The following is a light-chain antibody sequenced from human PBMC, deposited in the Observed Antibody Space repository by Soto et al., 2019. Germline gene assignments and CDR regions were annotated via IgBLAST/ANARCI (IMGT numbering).Light chain of an antibody. CDR3: CSYAGSKDVG. CDR1: SSDVGSYNL. Sequence: QSALTQPASVSGSPGKSITISCTGTSSDVGSYNLVSWYQHHPGKAPKLMIYEVSKRPSGVSNRFSGSKSGNTASLTISGLQAEDEDDYYCCSYAGSKDVGFGGGTKLTVL. CDR2: EVS. V-gene: IGLV2-23*02. J-gene: IGLJ2*01.